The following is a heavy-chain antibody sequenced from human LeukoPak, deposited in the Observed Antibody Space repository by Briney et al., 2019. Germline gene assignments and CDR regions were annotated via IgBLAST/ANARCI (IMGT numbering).Heavy chain of an antibody. J-gene: IGHJ4*02. CDR3: ASVHSGYDRVFDY. Sequence: SVKVSCKASGYTFTGYYMHWVRQAPGQGLEWMGGIIPIFGTANYAQKFQGRVTITADESTSTAYMELSSLRSEDTAVYYCASVHSGYDRVFDYWGQGTLVTVSS. V-gene: IGHV1-69*13. CDR1: GYTFTGYY. D-gene: IGHD5-12*01. CDR2: IIPIFGTA.